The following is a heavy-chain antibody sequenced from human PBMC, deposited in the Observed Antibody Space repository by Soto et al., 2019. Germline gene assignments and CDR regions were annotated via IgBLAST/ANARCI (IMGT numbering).Heavy chain of an antibody. D-gene: IGHD3-22*01. CDR2: IYYSGST. J-gene: IGHJ6*02. CDR3: ARSRSSGYRQYYYYGMDV. Sequence: PSETLSLTCTVSGGSISSGDYYWSWIRQPPGKGLEWIGYIYYSGSTYYNPSLKSRVTISVDTSKNQFSLKLSSVTAADTAVYYCARSRSSGYRQYYYYGMDVWGQGTTVTVSS. V-gene: IGHV4-31*02. CDR1: GGSISSGDYY.